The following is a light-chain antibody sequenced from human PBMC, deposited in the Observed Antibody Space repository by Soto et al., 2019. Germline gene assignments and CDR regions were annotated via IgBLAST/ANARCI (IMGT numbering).Light chain of an antibody. CDR3: QQYNNYWT. V-gene: IGKV1-5*03. Sequence: DIQMTQSPSTLSASVGDRVTITCRASQSISTWLAWYQQKPGKAPELLIYKTSILESGVSSRFSGSGSGTEFTLTISSLQPDDFATYYCQQYNNYWTFGQGTKVEIK. CDR2: KTS. CDR1: QSISTW. J-gene: IGKJ1*01.